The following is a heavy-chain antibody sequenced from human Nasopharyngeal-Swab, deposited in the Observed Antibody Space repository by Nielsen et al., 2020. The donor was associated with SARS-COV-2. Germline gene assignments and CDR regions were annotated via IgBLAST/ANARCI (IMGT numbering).Heavy chain of an antibody. CDR3: ARDLGYIRYCSGGSCYQDY. V-gene: IGHV1-2*06. CDR1: GGTFSSYA. D-gene: IGHD2-15*01. J-gene: IGHJ4*02. Sequence: ASVKVSCKASGGTFSSYAISWVRQAPGQGLEWMGRINPNSGGTNYAQKFQGRVTMTRDTSISTAYMELSRLRSDGTAVYYCARDLGYIRYCSGGSCYQDYWGQGTLVTVSS. CDR2: INPNSGGT.